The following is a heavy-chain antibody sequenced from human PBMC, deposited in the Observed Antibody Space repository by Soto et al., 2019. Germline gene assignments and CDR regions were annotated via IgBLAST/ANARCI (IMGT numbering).Heavy chain of an antibody. D-gene: IGHD3-22*01. CDR3: ATGVDSRTSYNLVDLFGLRI. V-gene: IGHV1-69*06. J-gene: IGHJ6*02. CDR2: IVPLFRTT. CDR1: GGTFSSYA. Sequence: SVKVSCKTSGGTFSSYAISWVRQAPGQGLEWMGGIVPLFRTTNYAQKFQGRVTITADTSTHTVYMELSGLRSGDTDAYYCATGVDSRTSYNLVDLFGLRISVPGSRATVYS.